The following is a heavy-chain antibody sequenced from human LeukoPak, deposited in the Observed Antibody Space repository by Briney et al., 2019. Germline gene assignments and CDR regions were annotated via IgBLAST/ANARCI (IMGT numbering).Heavy chain of an antibody. D-gene: IGHD3-9*01. CDR2: ISGSGGST. V-gene: IGHV3-23*01. CDR1: GYTFSSYA. CDR3: AKDLYDILTGYYNVGPNWFDP. Sequence: SCKASGYTFSSYAMSWVRQAPGKGPEWVSAISGSGGSTYYADSVKGRFTISRDNSKNTLYLQMNSLRAEDTAVYYCAKDLYDILTGYYNVGPNWFDPWGQGTLVTVSS. J-gene: IGHJ5*02.